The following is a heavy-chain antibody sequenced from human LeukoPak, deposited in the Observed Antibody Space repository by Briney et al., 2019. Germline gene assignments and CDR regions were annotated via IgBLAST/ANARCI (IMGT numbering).Heavy chain of an antibody. D-gene: IGHD1-26*01. CDR1: GGSISSGGYS. J-gene: IGHJ3*02. V-gene: IGHV4-30-2*01. CDR3: AREKDLLRGDAFDI. CDR2: IYHSGST. Sequence: ASETLSLTCAVSGGSISSGGYSWSWIRQPPGKGLEWIGYIYHSGSTYYNPSLKSRVTISVDRSKNQFSLKLSSVTAADTAVYYCAREKDLLRGDAFDIWGQGTMVTVSS.